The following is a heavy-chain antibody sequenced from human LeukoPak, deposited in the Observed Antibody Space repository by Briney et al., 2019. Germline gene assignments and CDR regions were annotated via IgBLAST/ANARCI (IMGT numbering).Heavy chain of an antibody. Sequence: SETLSLTCTVSGGSISSSSYYWGWIRQPPGKGLEWIGSIYYSGSTYYNPSLKSRVTISVDTSKNQFSLKLSSVTAADTAVYYCARDDHYLRGYYYYGMDVWGQGTTVTVSS. CDR1: GGSISSSSYY. J-gene: IGHJ6*02. V-gene: IGHV4-39*07. D-gene: IGHD3-16*01. CDR3: ARDDHYLRGYYYYGMDV. CDR2: IYYSGST.